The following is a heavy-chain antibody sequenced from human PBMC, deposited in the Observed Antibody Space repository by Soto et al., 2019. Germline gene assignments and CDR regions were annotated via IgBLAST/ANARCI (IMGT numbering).Heavy chain of an antibody. Sequence: QVQLQESGPGLVKASETLSLTCTVSGGSMFSYYWSWSRQPAGKGLEWIARIYGSGGTNYSPSLKSRVTMSLDTSKNKFSLRLTSVTAADTAVYYCAREGASSYASRHFDNWGPGTLVTVSS. CDR2: IYGSGGT. CDR3: AREGASSYASRHFDN. J-gene: IGHJ4*02. D-gene: IGHD3-16*01. CDR1: GGSMFSYY. V-gene: IGHV4-4*07.